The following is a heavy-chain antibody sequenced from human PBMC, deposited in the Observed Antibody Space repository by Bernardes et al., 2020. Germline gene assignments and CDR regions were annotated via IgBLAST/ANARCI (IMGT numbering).Heavy chain of an antibody. J-gene: IGHJ4*02. D-gene: IGHD6-19*01. V-gene: IGHV3-23*01. CDR2: ISGSAATP. CDR1: GFTFRRYA. Sequence: GWSLRPSCAASGFTFRRYAMSWVRQTPGKGLEWVASISGSAATPYYADSVKGRFTISRDNSKDTLFLQVSSLRAEDTAVFYCAKDSGYASGWFNHWGQGTLVTVSS. CDR3: AKDSGYASGWFNH.